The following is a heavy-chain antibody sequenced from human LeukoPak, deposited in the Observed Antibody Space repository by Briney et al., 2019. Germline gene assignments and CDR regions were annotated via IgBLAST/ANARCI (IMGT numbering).Heavy chain of an antibody. Sequence: ASVKVSCKASGYTFTSYAMHWVRQAPGQRLEWMGWINAGNGNTKYSQKFQGRVAITRDTSASTAYMELSSLRSEDTAVYYCARGGRTGYFDYWGQGTLVTVSS. CDR2: INAGNGNT. CDR1: GYTFTSYA. V-gene: IGHV1-3*01. J-gene: IGHJ4*02. CDR3: ARGGRTGYFDY. D-gene: IGHD7-27*01.